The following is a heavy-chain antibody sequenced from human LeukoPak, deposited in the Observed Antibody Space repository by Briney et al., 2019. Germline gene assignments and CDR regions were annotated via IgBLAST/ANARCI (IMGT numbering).Heavy chain of an antibody. D-gene: IGHD4-17*01. J-gene: IGHJ2*01. V-gene: IGHV4-59*11. CDR2: IHYSGSS. Sequence: SETLSLTCTVSGGSMTTHHWNWIRQTPGKELEWIGYIHYSGSSDYNPSFKSRVTISADTSKNHFSLKLTSVTATDTAVYYCARGPYGDYGSWYFDLWGRGTLVTVSS. CDR1: GGSMTTHH. CDR3: ARGPYGDYGSWYFDL.